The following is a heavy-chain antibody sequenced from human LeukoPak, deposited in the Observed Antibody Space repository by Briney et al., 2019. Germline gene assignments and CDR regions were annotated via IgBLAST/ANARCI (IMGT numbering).Heavy chain of an antibody. Sequence: GGSLRLSCAASGFTVSNNDMTWVRQAPGKGLEWVSVVYSGGRTDYADSVKGRFTISRDNFKNTLYLQMNSLSAEDTAVYYCARAFQYGSGSYPYSLWGQGTLVTVSS. CDR2: VYSGGRT. V-gene: IGHV3-66*01. CDR3: ARAFQYGSGSYPYSL. D-gene: IGHD3-10*01. J-gene: IGHJ4*02. CDR1: GFTVSNND.